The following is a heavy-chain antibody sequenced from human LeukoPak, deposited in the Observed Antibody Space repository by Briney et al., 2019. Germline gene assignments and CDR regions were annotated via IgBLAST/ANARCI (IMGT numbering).Heavy chain of an antibody. CDR1: GYTFTGYY. Sequence: ASVKVSCKASGYTFTGYYMHWVRQAPGQGLEWMGWINPNSGGTNYAQKFQGWVTMTRDTSISTAYMELSRLRSNDTAVYYCARAGVVPAAMGYGMDVWGQGTTVTVSS. V-gene: IGHV1-2*04. CDR3: ARAGVVPAAMGYGMDV. D-gene: IGHD2-2*01. CDR2: INPNSGGT. J-gene: IGHJ6*02.